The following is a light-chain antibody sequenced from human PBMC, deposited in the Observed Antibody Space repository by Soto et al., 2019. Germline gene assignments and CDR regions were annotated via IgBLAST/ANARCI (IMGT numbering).Light chain of an antibody. Sequence: DIQMTQSPSTLSASIGDRITITCRASQNINTWLAWYQQKPGRAPKVLIYDASSLESGVPSRISGSGSGTEFILTISSLQLDDFATYYCHQYYGYPYTFGHGTKLEIK. CDR1: QNINTW. CDR3: HQYYGYPYT. CDR2: DAS. V-gene: IGKV1-5*01. J-gene: IGKJ2*01.